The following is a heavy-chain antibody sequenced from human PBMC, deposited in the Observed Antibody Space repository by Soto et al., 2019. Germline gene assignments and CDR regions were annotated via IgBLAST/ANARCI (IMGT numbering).Heavy chain of an antibody. CDR2: INPSGGST. D-gene: IGHD3-22*01. J-gene: IGHJ6*02. CDR1: GYTFTSYY. V-gene: IGHV1-46*01. CDR3: ARDRHYYDSSGYYIYYYYGMDV. Sequence: ASVKVSCKASGYTFTSYYMHWVRQAPGQGLEWMGIINPSGGSTSYAQKFQGRVTMTRDTSTSTVYMELSSLRSEDTAVYYCARDRHYYDSSGYYIYYYYGMDVWGQGTTVTVSS.